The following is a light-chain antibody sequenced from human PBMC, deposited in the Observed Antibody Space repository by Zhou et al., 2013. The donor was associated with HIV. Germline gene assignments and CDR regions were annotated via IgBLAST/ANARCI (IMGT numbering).Light chain of an antibody. CDR1: QSIDGY. J-gene: IGKJ5*01. CDR3: QQNYVTPIT. Sequence: DIQMTQSPSSLSASVGDRVTISCRASQSIDGYLNWYQQRPGKAPKLLIYTASNLQSGVPSRFSGSGYGTDFTLTISSLQPEDIATYYCQQNYVTPITFGQGTRLELK. CDR2: TAS. V-gene: IGKV1-39*01.